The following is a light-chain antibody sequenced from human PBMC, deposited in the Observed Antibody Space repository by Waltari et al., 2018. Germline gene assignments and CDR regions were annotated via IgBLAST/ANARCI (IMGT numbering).Light chain of an antibody. J-gene: IGKJ2*03. CDR2: KAS. V-gene: IGKV1-5*03. Sequence: DIQMTQSPSTLSASVGDRVTITCRASQSISSWLAWYQQKPGKAPKLLIYKASSLESGVPSRFSGSGSGTEFTLTISSLQPDDFATYYCQQYNSYSSYSFGQGTKPEIK. CDR1: QSISSW. CDR3: QQYNSYSSYS.